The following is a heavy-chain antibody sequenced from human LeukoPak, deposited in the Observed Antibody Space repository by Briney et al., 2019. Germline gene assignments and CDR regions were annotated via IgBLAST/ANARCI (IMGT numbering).Heavy chain of an antibody. V-gene: IGHV1-2*02. CDR1: GYTFTYYY. CDR3: ARGQAQWEHLPTFHY. CDR2: INPNSGGT. J-gene: IGHJ4*02. Sequence: GASVKVSCKASGYTFTYYYLHWVRLAPGQGLEWMGWINPNSGGTNYAQKFQGRVTMTWDTSISTAYMELSRLRSDDTAVYYCARGQAQWEHLPTFHYCGQGTLVTVPS. D-gene: IGHD1-26*01.